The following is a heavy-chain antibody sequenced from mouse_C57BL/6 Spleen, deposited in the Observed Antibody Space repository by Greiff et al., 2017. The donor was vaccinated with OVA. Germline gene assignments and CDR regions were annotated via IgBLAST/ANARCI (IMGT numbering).Heavy chain of an antibody. CDR2: IDPETGGT. J-gene: IGHJ2*01. V-gene: IGHV1-15*01. CDR3: TRYYSIFDY. D-gene: IGHD2-5*01. CDR1: GYTFTDYE. Sequence: QVQLKESGAELVRPGASVTLSCKASGYTFTDYEMHWVKQTPVHGLEWIGAIDPETGGTAYNQKFKGKAILTADKSSSTAYMELRSLTSEDSAVYYCTRYYSIFDYWGQGTTLTVSS.